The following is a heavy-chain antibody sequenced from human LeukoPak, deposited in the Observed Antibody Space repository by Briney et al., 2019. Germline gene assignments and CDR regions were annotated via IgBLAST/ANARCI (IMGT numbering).Heavy chain of an antibody. V-gene: IGHV4-4*02. Sequence: SETLSLTCAVSGGSISSTNWWSWVRQPPGQGLEWIGEIYHSGSTNYNPSLKSRITISIDESKNQFSLKVSSVTAADTAVYYCASGGTLTYYGMNVWGQGTTVTVSS. CDR3: ASGGTLTYYGMNV. D-gene: IGHD2-15*01. J-gene: IGHJ6*01. CDR1: GGSISSTNW. CDR2: IYHSGST.